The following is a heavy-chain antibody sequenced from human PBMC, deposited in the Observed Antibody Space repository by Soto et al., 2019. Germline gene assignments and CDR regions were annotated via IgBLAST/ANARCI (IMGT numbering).Heavy chain of an antibody. CDR2: ISAYNGNT. CDR1: GYTFTSYG. D-gene: IGHD3-22*01. CDR3: ARDLDQSSGYYFKNWFDP. J-gene: IGHJ5*02. Sequence: GASVKVSCKASGYTFTSYGISWVRQAPGQGLEWMGWISAYNGNTNYAQKLQGRVTMTSDTSTSTVYMELTSLRSEDTAVYYCARDLDQSSGYYFKNWFDPWGQGTLVTVSS. V-gene: IGHV1-18*01.